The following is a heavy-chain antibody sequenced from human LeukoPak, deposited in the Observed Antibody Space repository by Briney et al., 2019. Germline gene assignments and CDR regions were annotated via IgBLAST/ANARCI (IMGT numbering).Heavy chain of an antibody. V-gene: IGHV4-59*01. Sequence: PSETLSLTCTVSGCSISSYYWRWIRQPPGKGLEWIGYIYYSGSTKYNPPLKSRVTISVDTYKNQCTLKLSSVTAADTAVYYCARVRVGATISAFDIWGQGTMVTVSS. CDR2: IYYSGST. CDR1: GCSISSYY. J-gene: IGHJ3*02. D-gene: IGHD1-26*01. CDR3: ARVRVGATISAFDI.